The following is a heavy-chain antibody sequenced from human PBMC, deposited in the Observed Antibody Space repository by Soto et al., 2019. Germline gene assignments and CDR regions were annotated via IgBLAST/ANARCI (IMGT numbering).Heavy chain of an antibody. V-gene: IGHV4-34*01. J-gene: IGHJ6*02. Sequence: SETLSLTCAVYGGSFSGYYWTWIRQPPGTGLEWIGEINHSGSTNYNPSLKSRVTISVDTSKNQFSLKLSSVTAAHTAVYYCARSFHWNGEADYYYYYGMDVWGQGTTVTVSS. CDR2: INHSGST. CDR3: ARSFHWNGEADYYYYYGMDV. D-gene: IGHD1-1*01. CDR1: GGSFSGYY.